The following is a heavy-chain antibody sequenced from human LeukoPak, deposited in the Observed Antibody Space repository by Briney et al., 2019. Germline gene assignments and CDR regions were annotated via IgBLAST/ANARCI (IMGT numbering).Heavy chain of an antibody. D-gene: IGHD6-6*01. CDR3: AASDYFHH. Sequence: QPGGSLRLSCAASGFTFRNCWMHWVRQAPGKGLMWVSRIKSDGITTYYADSVRGRFTISRDNSKDTLYLQMNSLRAEDTAVYYCAASDYFHHWGQGTLVTVSS. V-gene: IGHV3-74*01. CDR1: GFTFRNCW. CDR2: IKSDGITT. J-gene: IGHJ4*02.